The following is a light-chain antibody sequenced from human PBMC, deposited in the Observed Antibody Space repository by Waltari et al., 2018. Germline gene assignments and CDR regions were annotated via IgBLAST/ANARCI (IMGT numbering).Light chain of an antibody. V-gene: IGLV1-51*01. Sequence: QSVLTKPPSVSAAPGQKVTISCSGSSSNLGNNYVSWYQHLPGTAPKRLIYDNNKRPSGIPDRFSGSKSGTSATLGITGLQTGDEADYYCGAWDTSLSAVFGGGTKLTVL. CDR2: DNN. CDR3: GAWDTSLSAV. CDR1: SSNLGNNY. J-gene: IGLJ2*01.